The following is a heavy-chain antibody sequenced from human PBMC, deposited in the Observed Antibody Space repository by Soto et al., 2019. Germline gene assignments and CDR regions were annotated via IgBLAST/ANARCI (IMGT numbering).Heavy chain of an antibody. CDR2: ISAYNGNT. V-gene: IGHV1-18*01. J-gene: IGHJ5*02. D-gene: IGHD3-9*01. CDR1: GYTFTSYG. Sequence: QVQLVQSGAEVKKPGASVKVSCKASGYTFTSYGISWVRQAPGHGLEWMGWISAYNGNTNYAQKLQGRVTMTTDTSTSTAYMALRSLRSDDTAVYYCARGGYDILTGYYNWFDPWGQGTLVTVSS. CDR3: ARGGYDILTGYYNWFDP.